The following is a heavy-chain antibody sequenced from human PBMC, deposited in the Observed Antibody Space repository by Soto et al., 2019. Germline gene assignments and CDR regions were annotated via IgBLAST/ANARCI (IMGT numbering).Heavy chain of an antibody. CDR3: ARGDYYGSGSYYSNLDY. CDR2: ISYDGSNE. Sequence: QVQLVESGGGVVQPGRSLRLSCAASGFTFSSYAMHWVRQAPGKGLEWVAVISYDGSNEYYADSVKGRFTISRDNSKNTLYLQMNSLKAEDTAVYYCARGDYYGSGSYYSNLDYWGLGTLVTVSS. V-gene: IGHV3-30-3*01. J-gene: IGHJ4*02. CDR1: GFTFSSYA. D-gene: IGHD3-10*01.